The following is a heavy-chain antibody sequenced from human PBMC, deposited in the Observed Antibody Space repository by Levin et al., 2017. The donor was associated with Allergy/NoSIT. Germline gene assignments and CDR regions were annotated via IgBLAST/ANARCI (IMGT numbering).Heavy chain of an antibody. Sequence: GGSLRLSCAASGFTFSTYGMHWVRQAPGKGLEWVAVIWFAGNNEYYADSVKGRFTISRDNSKNTLYVQMNSLRAEDTAVYYCARSGHYSNPGADYYYMDVWGKGTTVTVSS. CDR1: GFTFSTYG. CDR2: IWFAGNNE. D-gene: IGHD4-11*01. J-gene: IGHJ6*03. V-gene: IGHV3-33*01. CDR3: ARSGHYSNPGADYYYMDV.